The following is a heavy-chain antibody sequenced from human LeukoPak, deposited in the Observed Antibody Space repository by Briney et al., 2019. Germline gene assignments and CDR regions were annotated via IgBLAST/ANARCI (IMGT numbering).Heavy chain of an antibody. CDR3: VKPYYDILTGYANRDY. V-gene: IGHV3-74*01. Sequence: PGGSLRLSCAASGFTFSSYWMHWVRQAPGKGLVWVSRINTDGSSTSYADSVKGRFTISRDNSKNTLNLQMNSLRAEDTAVYYCVKPYYDILTGYANRDYWGQGTLVTVSS. CDR2: INTDGSST. D-gene: IGHD3-9*01. J-gene: IGHJ4*02. CDR1: GFTFSSYW.